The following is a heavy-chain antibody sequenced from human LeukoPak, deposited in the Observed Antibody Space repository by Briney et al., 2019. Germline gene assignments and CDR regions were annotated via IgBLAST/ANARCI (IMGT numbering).Heavy chain of an antibody. CDR1: GFSFSDAW. J-gene: IGHJ4*02. Sequence: GGSLRLSCAASGFSFSDAWMSWVRQIPGKGLEWVGRIESKTDGGTTDYAAPVKGRFTISRDDSTNTLYLQMNSLKSEDTAVYYCTTYGSGRKFDYWGQGILVTVSS. V-gene: IGHV3-15*04. D-gene: IGHD3-10*01. CDR3: TTYGSGRKFDY. CDR2: IESKTDGGTT.